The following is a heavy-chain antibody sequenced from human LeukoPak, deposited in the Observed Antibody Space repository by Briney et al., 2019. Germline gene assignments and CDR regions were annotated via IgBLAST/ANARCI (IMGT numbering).Heavy chain of an antibody. D-gene: IGHD4-23*01. CDR3: TSLVGSPTY. J-gene: IGHJ4*02. V-gene: IGHV3-15*01. Sequence: PGGSLRLSCAGSGFNFQYAWMTWVRQAPGKGPEWVGRIKSKRDGETTDYTTLVKSRFSISRDDSKNTVYLQMNSLRTEDTAVYYCTSLVGSPTYWGRGTLVAVSS. CDR1: GFNFQYAW. CDR2: IKSKRDGETT.